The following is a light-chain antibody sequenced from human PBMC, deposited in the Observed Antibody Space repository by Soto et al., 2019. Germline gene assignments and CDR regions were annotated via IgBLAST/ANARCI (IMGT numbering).Light chain of an antibody. CDR3: SSYTSRNTYV. CDR2: EVV. V-gene: IGLV2-14*01. J-gene: IGLJ1*01. CDR1: SSDVGGYTY. Sequence: QSALTQPASVSGSPGQSITISCTGTSSDVGGYTYVSWYQQRPGKAPKLIIFEVVNRPSGVSNRFSGSKSGNTASLTISGLQAEDGADYYCSSYTSRNTYVFGPGTKLTVL.